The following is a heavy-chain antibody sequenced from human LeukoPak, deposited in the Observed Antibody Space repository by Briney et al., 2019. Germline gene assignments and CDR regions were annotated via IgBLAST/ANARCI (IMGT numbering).Heavy chain of an antibody. CDR1: GGSISRSTYY. D-gene: IGHD4-17*01. Sequence: PSETLSLTCTVSGGSISRSTYYWGWIRQPPGKGLEWIGSIYYSGSTYYNLSLKSRVTISGDTSMNHFSLKLSSVTAADTALYYCATSCDYGDYRSINFDNWGQGTLVTVSS. V-gene: IGHV4-39*02. CDR2: IYYSGST. CDR3: ATSCDYGDYRSINFDN. J-gene: IGHJ4*02.